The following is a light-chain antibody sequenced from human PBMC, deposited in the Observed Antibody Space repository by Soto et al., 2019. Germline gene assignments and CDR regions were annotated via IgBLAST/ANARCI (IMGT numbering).Light chain of an antibody. CDR2: GNT. V-gene: IGLV1-40*01. CDR1: SSNIGAGYE. Sequence: QSVLTQPPSVSGAPGQRVTISCTGSSSNIGAGYEVHWYQHLPGKAPKLLIYGNTNRPSGVPDRFSGSQSGTSASLAITGLQAEDEADYYCQSYDSSLSASYVFGGGTKLTVL. CDR3: QSYDSSLSASYV. J-gene: IGLJ1*01.